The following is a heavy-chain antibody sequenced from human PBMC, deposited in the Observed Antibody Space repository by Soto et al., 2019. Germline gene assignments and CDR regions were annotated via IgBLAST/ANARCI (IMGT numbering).Heavy chain of an antibody. V-gene: IGHV1-18*01. D-gene: IGHD6-13*01. CDR2: ISAYNGNT. CDR1: GYTFTSYG. CDR3: ARVYRVSSSGQPPSGFDP. Sequence: QVQLVQSGAEVKKPGASVKVSCKASGYTFTSYGISWVRQAPGQGLEWMGWISAYNGNTNYAQKLQGRVTMTTDTSTSTGYLELRSLRSDDPAVYYCARVYRVSSSGQPPSGFDPWGQGTLVTVSS. J-gene: IGHJ5*02.